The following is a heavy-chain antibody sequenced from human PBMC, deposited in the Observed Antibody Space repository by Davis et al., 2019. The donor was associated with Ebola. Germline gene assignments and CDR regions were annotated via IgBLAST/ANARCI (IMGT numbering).Heavy chain of an antibody. CDR2: ISSSSSYT. V-gene: IGHV3-11*03. D-gene: IGHD6-13*01. CDR3: SSTHSSSVDY. J-gene: IGHJ4*02. CDR1: GFTFSDYY. Sequence: PGGSLRLSCAASGFTFSDYYMSWIRQAPGKGLEWVSYISSSSSYTNYADSVKGRFTISRDNAKNSLYLQMNSLKTEDTAVYYCSSTHSSSVDYWGQGTLVTVSS.